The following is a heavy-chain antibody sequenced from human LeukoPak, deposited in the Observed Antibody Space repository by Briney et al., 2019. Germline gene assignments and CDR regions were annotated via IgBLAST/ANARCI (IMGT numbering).Heavy chain of an antibody. CDR3: ARHPHYYFDNSAR. CDR1: GDSVRTSNSY. D-gene: IGHD3-22*01. CDR2: MYYSGNT. J-gene: IGHJ4*02. V-gene: IGHV4-39*01. Sequence: SETLSLTCTVSGDSVRTSNSYWGWIRQPPGKGLEWIGSMYYSGNTYYNPSLKSRVTISVDTSKNQLSLRLSSVTAADTAVYYCARHPHYYFDNSARWGQGTLVTVSS.